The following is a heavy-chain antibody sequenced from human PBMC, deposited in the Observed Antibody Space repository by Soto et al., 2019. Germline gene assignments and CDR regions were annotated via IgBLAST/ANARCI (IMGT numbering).Heavy chain of an antibody. V-gene: IGHV3-23*01. J-gene: IGHJ4*02. Sequence: QPGGSLRLSCAASGFTFSSYAMSWVRQAPGKGLEWVSAISGSGGSTYYADSVKGRFTISRDNSKNTLYLQMNSLRAEDTAVYYCAKATIFGVVHIVGLDYWGQGTLVTVSS. CDR2: ISGSGGST. CDR1: GFTFSSYA. D-gene: IGHD3-3*01. CDR3: AKATIFGVVHIVGLDY.